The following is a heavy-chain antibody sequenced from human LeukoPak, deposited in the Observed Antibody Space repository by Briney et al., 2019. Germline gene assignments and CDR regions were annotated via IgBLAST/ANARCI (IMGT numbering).Heavy chain of an antibody. Sequence: PSETLSLTCTVSGGSISSYYWSWIRQPPGKGLEWIGYIYYSGSTNYNPSLKSRVTISVDTSKNQFSLKLSSVTAADTAVYFCARLNVPAAQYYYHYMDLWGKGTTVTVSS. J-gene: IGHJ6*03. D-gene: IGHD2-2*01. CDR1: GGSISSYY. CDR2: IYYSGST. CDR3: ARLNVPAAQYYYHYMDL. V-gene: IGHV4-59*01.